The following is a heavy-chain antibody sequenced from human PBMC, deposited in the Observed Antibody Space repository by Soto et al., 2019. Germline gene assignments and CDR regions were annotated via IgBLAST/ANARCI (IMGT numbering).Heavy chain of an antibody. V-gene: IGHV5-51*01. J-gene: IGHJ6*03. CDR2: IYPGDSDT. CDR3: ERLEAARPNYYYYYMDV. Sequence: GESLKISCKGSGYSFTSYWIGWVRQMPGKGLEWMGIIYPGDSDTRYSPSFQGQVTISADKSISTAYLQWSSLKASDTAMYYCERLEAARPNYYYYYMDVWGKGTTVTVSS. CDR1: GYSFTSYW. D-gene: IGHD6-6*01.